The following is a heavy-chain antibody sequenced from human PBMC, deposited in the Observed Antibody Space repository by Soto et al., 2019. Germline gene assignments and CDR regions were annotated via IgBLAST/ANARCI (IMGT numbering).Heavy chain of an antibody. CDR1: GGSISGHY. J-gene: IGHJ5*02. CDR3: ARTRVRALTAGESDP. D-gene: IGHD5-18*01. Sequence: SETLSLTCTVSGGSISGHYWSWIRQTAGKGLEWIGRIYSTGATNYNPSLSSRASMSIDTSKNQISLNLTSVTAADTAMYYCARTRVRALTAGESDPWGQGTLVTVSS. V-gene: IGHV4-4*07. CDR2: IYSTGAT.